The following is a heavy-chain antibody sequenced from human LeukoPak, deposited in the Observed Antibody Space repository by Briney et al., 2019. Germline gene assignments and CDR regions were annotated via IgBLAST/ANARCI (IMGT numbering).Heavy chain of an antibody. CDR3: ARRGTNWGRFDY. V-gene: IGHV4-39*01. J-gene: IGHJ4*02. Sequence: SETLSLTCTVSGGSISSSSYYWGWIRQPPGKGLEWIGTIHHSGSTYYNPSLRSRVTMSVDTSKNQLSLKLTSATAADTAVYYCARRGTNWGRFDYWGQGSLVTVSS. CDR1: GGSISSSSYY. D-gene: IGHD7-27*01. CDR2: IHHSGST.